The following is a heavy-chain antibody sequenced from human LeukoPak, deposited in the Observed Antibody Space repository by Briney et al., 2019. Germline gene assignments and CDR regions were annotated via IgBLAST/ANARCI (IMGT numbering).Heavy chain of an antibody. Sequence: PSETLSLTCTVSGGSISTYYWSWLRQPPGKGLEWIGYIYYSGPTNYSPSLTSRVTISLDTSKNQFSLKLTSVTAADTAVYYCASMVRGVITHYFDYWGQGTLVTVSS. D-gene: IGHD3-10*01. CDR3: ASMVRGVITHYFDY. CDR1: GGSISTYY. J-gene: IGHJ4*02. CDR2: IYYSGPT. V-gene: IGHV4-59*01.